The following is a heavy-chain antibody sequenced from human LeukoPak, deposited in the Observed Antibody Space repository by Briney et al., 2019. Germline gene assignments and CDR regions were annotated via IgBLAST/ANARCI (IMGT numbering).Heavy chain of an antibody. CDR1: GFTFSTYG. CDR2: VRYDGSKK. J-gene: IGHJ6*03. Sequence: AGGSLRLSCAASGFTFSTYGMHWVRQAPGKGLEWVAFVRYDGSKKYYTNSVKGRFTISRDNSKNTMYLQMNSLRVEDTAVYYCAKDRYYYDSRGMDVWGKGTTVTVSS. CDR3: AKDRYYYDSRGMDV. D-gene: IGHD3-22*01. V-gene: IGHV3-30*02.